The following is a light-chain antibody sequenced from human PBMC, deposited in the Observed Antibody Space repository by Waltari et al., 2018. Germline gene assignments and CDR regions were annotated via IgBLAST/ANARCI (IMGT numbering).Light chain of an antibody. J-gene: IGKJ2*01. Sequence: DIVMTQSPATLSVSPGERATLSCRASQSVGSNLAWYQQKPGQAIRLLIFAASRRATGIPARFSGSGSGTEFTLTIGSLQSEDFAVYYCQQYNNWPPYTFGQGTKLEIK. CDR2: AAS. CDR3: QQYNNWPPYT. CDR1: QSVGSN. V-gene: IGKV3-15*01.